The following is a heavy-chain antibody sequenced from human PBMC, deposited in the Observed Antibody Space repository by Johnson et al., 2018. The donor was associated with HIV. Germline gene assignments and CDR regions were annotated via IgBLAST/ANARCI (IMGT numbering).Heavy chain of an antibody. V-gene: IGHV3-7*01. Sequence: QLVESGGGLVQPGGSLRLSCAASGFTFSSYWMSWVRQAPGKGLEWVANIKQDGSEKYYVDSVKGRFTISRDNAKNSLYLQMNSLRDEDTAGYYCARRRGLERTTKAPDAFDIWGQGTMVTVSS. CDR3: ARRRGLERTTKAPDAFDI. J-gene: IGHJ3*02. CDR1: GFTFSSYW. CDR2: IKQDGSEK. D-gene: IGHD1-1*01.